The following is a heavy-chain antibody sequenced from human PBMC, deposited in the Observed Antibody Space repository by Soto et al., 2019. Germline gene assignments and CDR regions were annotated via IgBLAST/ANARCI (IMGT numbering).Heavy chain of an antibody. CDR3: ARERLRWYTHTGDPFDT. D-gene: IGHD4-17*01. CDR2: IYHSGIT. J-gene: IGHJ3*02. Sequence: SETLSLTCVVSGASISSSYWWSWVRQPPGKGLEWIGEIYHSGITKYNPSLKSRVTISVDKSNNEFSLKMNSVTAADTAVYYFARERLRWYTHTGDPFDTLVQWTLVT. CDR1: GASISSSYW. V-gene: IGHV4-4*02.